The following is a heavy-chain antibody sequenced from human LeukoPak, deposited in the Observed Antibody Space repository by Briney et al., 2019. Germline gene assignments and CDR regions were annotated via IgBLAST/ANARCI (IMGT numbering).Heavy chain of an antibody. D-gene: IGHD3-22*01. CDR3: AKDPDYYYDSSGGSDLDY. J-gene: IGHJ4*02. CDR1: GFTFSTFV. V-gene: IGHV3-23*01. CDR2: ISGSGGNT. Sequence: GEPLRLSCSASGFTFSTFVMICVRQPPGKGLEWFVAISGSGGNTYYAHSVKGRFTTSRDNSTNKLYLQMSTLSAEDTAVYYCAKDPDYYYDSSGGSDLDYWGQGTLVTVSS.